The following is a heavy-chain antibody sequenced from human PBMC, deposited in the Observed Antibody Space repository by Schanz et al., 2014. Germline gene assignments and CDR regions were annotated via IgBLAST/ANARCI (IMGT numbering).Heavy chain of an antibody. D-gene: IGHD1-26*01. V-gene: IGHV4-59*08. Sequence: QVQLQESGPGLVKPSETLSLTCTVSGASISFYDWNWIRQSPGKGLEWIGYIYHSGSPIYNPSLQSRVTIPIDPAKNHFPLKMESGTAADTAMYFCARQGDVYRLDYWGQGTLVTVTS. J-gene: IGHJ4*02. CDR1: GASISFYD. CDR2: IYHSGSP. CDR3: ARQGDVYRLDY.